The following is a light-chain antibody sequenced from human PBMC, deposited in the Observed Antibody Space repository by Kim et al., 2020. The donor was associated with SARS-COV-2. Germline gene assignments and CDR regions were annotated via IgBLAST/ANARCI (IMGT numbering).Light chain of an antibody. J-gene: IGLJ2*01. CDR2: EVS. Sequence: GQSVTISCTGTSSDVGGFNYVSWYQQHPGKAPKLMIYEVSKRPSGVADRFSGSKSGNTASLTVSGLQAEDEADYYCSSYAVSNILVFGGGTQLTVL. CDR3: SSYAVSNILV. V-gene: IGLV2-8*01. CDR1: SSDVGGFNY.